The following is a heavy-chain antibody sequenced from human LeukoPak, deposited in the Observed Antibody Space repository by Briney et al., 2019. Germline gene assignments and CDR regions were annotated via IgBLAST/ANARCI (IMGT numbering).Heavy chain of an antibody. CDR3: ARGHGYSGHALAY. J-gene: IGHJ4*02. CDR2: IYFSGHT. Sequence: SETLSLTCTVSGTSINDYYWSWIRQPPGKRLEWIGYIYFSGHTNYSPPLKSRVTMSLDAPRNHFSLQLNSVTAADTAVYYCARGHGYSGHALAYWGQGILVTVSS. CDR1: GTSINDYY. V-gene: IGHV4-59*01. D-gene: IGHD5-12*01.